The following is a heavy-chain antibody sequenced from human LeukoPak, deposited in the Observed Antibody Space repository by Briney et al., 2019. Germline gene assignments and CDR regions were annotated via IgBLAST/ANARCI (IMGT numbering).Heavy chain of an antibody. Sequence: GESLRLSCAASGFTFSDYSMNWVRQAPGKGLEWVSYISSSSSTVYYADSVKGRFTISRDNAKNSLYLQMNSLRAEDTAVYYCAKDGSSSSWLPRFDPWGQGTLVTVSS. CDR1: GFTFSDYS. V-gene: IGHV3-48*01. CDR3: AKDGSSSSWLPRFDP. J-gene: IGHJ5*02. D-gene: IGHD6-13*01. CDR2: ISSSSSTV.